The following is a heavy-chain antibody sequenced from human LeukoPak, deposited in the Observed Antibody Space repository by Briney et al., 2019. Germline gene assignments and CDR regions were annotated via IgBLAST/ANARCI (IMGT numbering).Heavy chain of an antibody. V-gene: IGHV4-59*01. CDR3: ARVTRQEKLGSYYYYYGMDV. J-gene: IGHJ6*02. CDR1: GGSISSYY. Sequence: SETLSLTCTVSGGSISSYYWSWIRQPPGKGLEWIGYIYYSGSTNYNPSLKSRVTISVDTSKNQFSLKLSSVTAADTAVYYCARVTRQEKLGSYYYYYGMDVWGQGTTVTVSS. CDR2: IYYSGST. D-gene: IGHD3-16*01.